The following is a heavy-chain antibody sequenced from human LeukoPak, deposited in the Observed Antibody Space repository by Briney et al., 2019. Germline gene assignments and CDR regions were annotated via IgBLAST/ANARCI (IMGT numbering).Heavy chain of an antibody. D-gene: IGHD6-13*01. CDR3: ARGGSSWYGDYYYYMDV. Sequence: GASVKVSCKASGYTFTSYGVSWVRQAAGQGLEWRGWMSAYNGKTNYAQKLQGGVTMTTDTSTSTAHMELRSLRSDDTAVYYCARGGSSWYGDYYYYMDVWGKGTTVTISS. J-gene: IGHJ6*03. CDR1: GYTFTSYG. V-gene: IGHV1-18*01. CDR2: MSAYNGKT.